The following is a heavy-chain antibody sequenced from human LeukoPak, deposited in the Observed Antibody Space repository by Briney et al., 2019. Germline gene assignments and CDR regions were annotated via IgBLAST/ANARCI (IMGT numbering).Heavy chain of an antibody. CDR2: IRSKAYGGTT. D-gene: IGHD5-18*01. V-gene: IGHV3-49*04. Sequence: PGGSLRLSCTASGFTFGDYAMSWVRQAPGKGLEWVGFIRSKAYGGTTEYAASVKGRFTISRDDSKSIAYLQMNSLKTEDTAVYYCTIVDTAMVTLFDYWGQGTLVTVSS. CDR1: GFTFGDYA. CDR3: TIVDTAMVTLFDY. J-gene: IGHJ4*02.